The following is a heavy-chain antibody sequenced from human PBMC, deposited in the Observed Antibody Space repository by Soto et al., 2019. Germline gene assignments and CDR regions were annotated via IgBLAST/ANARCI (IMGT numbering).Heavy chain of an antibody. J-gene: IGHJ4*02. V-gene: IGHV4-30-2*01. CDR2: INHLETT. Sequence: SETLSLTCTVSGASITYGAYSWGWIRQTPGKGLEWIGYINHLETTFYNPSFESRFTLSIDRTKNTFSLDLKCMCAADRAVYYCASGVGFGAFDYWGQGILVTVSS. CDR1: GASITYGAYS. CDR3: ASGVGFGAFDY. D-gene: IGHD3-10*01.